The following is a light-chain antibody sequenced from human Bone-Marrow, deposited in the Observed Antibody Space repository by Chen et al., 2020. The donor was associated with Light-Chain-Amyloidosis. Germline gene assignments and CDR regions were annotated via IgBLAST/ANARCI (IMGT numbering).Light chain of an antibody. CDR2: DVS. J-gene: IGLJ2*01. CDR1: SSDVGGYNY. Sequence: QSALTQPASVSGSPGQSITISCTGSSSDVGGYNYVSWYQQQPGKAPKLMIYDVSNRPSGVSNRFSGSKSGNTASLTISGLQAEDEADFYCSSYTSTSTVVFGGETKLSVL. V-gene: IGLV2-14*01. CDR3: SSYTSTSTVV.